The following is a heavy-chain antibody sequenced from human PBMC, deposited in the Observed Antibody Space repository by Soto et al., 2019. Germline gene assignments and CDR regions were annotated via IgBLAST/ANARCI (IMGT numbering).Heavy chain of an antibody. CDR1: GFTVSSNY. Sequence: PGGSLRLSCAASGFTVSSNYMSWVRQAPGKGLEWVSVIYSGGSTYYADSVKGRFTISRDNSKNTLHLQMNSLRAEDTAVYYCASFNGRYGMDVWGQGTTVTVSS. CDR3: ASFNGRYGMDV. V-gene: IGHV3-53*01. CDR2: IYSGGST. J-gene: IGHJ6*02.